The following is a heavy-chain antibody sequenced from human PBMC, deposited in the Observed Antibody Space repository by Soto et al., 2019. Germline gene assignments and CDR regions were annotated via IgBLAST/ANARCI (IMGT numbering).Heavy chain of an antibody. V-gene: IGHV4-59*08. Sequence: SETLSLTCSVSGGSMSEYFWSWIRQSPGEGLEWIGCSYYSGSTSYNPSLRSRVTISIDTSKTQFSLRLRSVTAADTAVYYCARRQNWNNLFDTWGQGTLVTVSS. CDR1: GGSMSEYF. CDR3: ARRQNWNNLFDT. CDR2: SYYSGST. J-gene: IGHJ5*02. D-gene: IGHD1-1*01.